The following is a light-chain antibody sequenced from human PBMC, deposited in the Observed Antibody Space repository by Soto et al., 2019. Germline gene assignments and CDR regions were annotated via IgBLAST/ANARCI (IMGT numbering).Light chain of an antibody. CDR1: QSVLYSSNNKNY. V-gene: IGKV4-1*01. CDR2: WAS. CDR3: QQYYSPPNN. J-gene: IGKJ2*01. Sequence: DIVMTQSPDSLAVSLGERATINCKSSQSVLYSSNNKNYLAWFQQKPGQPPKLLIYWASTRESGVPDRFSGSGSGTDFTLTISSLLAEDVAVYYCQQYYSPPNNFGQGTQLEI.